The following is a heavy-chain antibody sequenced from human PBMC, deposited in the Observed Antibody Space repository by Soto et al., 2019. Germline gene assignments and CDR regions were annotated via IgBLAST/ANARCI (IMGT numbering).Heavy chain of an antibody. V-gene: IGHV1-18*04. CDR3: ARDQRSYYYGSSGYPYAFDI. CDR2: ISATNANT. D-gene: IGHD3-22*01. J-gene: IGHJ3*02. Sequence: SEKVSTKASGYPFTSYGISWVRQAPAQGLEWMGWISATNANTNYAQKLQGRDIVNTDTCTSTAYMELRSLRSDDTAVDFCARDQRSYYYGSSGYPYAFDIWGRGTMVTVSS. CDR1: GYPFTSYG.